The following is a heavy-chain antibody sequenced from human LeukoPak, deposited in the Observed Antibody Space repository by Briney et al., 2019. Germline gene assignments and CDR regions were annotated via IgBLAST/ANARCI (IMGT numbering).Heavy chain of an antibody. Sequence: GGSLRLSCTVSGFTVSSHSMSWVRQAPGKGLEWVSFNYSGGNTHYSDSVKGRFTISRDNSKNTLYLQMNSLRAEDTAVYYCARRAGEYSHPYDYWGQGTLVTVSS. D-gene: IGHD4-17*01. CDR2: NYSGGNT. CDR3: ARRAGEYSHPYDY. J-gene: IGHJ4*02. CDR1: GFTVSSHS. V-gene: IGHV3-53*01.